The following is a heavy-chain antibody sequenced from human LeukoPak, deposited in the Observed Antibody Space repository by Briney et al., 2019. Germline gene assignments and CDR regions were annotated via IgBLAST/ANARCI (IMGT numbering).Heavy chain of an antibody. CDR3: ARDGTYCSGGSCYVNFDY. J-gene: IGHJ4*02. D-gene: IGHD2-15*01. Sequence: GGSLRLSCAAPGFTFTNYWMSWVRQAPGKGLEWVANIKQDGSEKYHVDSVKGRFTISRDNAQNSLYLQMNSLRADDTAVYYCARDGTYCSGGSCYVNFDYWGQGALVTVSS. CDR1: GFTFTNYW. CDR2: IKQDGSEK. V-gene: IGHV3-7*01.